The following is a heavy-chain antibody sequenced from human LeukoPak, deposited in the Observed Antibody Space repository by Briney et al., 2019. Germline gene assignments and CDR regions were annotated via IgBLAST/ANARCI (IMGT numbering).Heavy chain of an antibody. CDR3: ARAVCSYGYYYYGMDV. CDR2: IYYSGST. D-gene: IGHD5-18*01. CDR1: GGSISSYY. V-gene: IGHV4-59*01. Sequence: PSETLSLTCTVSGGSISSYYWSWIRQPPGKGLEWIGYIYYSGSTNYNPSLKSRVTISVDTSKNQFSLKLSSVTAANTAVYYCARAVCSYGYYYYGMDVWGQGTTVTVSS. J-gene: IGHJ6*02.